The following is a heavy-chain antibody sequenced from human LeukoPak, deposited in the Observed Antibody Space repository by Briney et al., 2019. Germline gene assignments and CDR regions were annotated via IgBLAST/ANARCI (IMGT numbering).Heavy chain of an antibody. V-gene: IGHV1-18*01. CDR1: GYTVIIFG. D-gene: IGHD3-16*01. CDR2: SSAYNGNI. Sequence: AAVKVSCKASGYTVIIFGISWGRQAPGQGLEWMGWSSAYNGNIKYAQKFQGRVTMTTDTSTSTAYMELRSLRSDDTAVYYCTRDLGDAPGSFFDYWGQGALVTVSS. J-gene: IGHJ4*02. CDR3: TRDLGDAPGSFFDY.